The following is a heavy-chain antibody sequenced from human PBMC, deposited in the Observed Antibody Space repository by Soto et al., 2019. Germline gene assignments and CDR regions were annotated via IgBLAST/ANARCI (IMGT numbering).Heavy chain of an antibody. CDR3: ASTDCSGGSCYFNWFDP. CDR2: IIPIFGTA. Sequence: SVKVSCKASGGTFSSYAISWVRQAPGQGLEWMGGIIPIFGTANYAQKFQGRVTITADESTSTAYMELSSLRSEDTAVYYCASTDCSGGSCYFNWFDPWGQGTLVTVSS. J-gene: IGHJ5*02. D-gene: IGHD2-15*01. V-gene: IGHV1-69*13. CDR1: GGTFSSYA.